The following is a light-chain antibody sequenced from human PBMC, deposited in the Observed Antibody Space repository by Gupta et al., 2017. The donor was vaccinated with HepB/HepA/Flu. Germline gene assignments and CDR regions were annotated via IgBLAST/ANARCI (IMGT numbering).Light chain of an antibody. V-gene: IGLV1-40*01. CDR1: SPNIGAGYD. J-gene: IGLJ2*01. Sequence: QSVLTQPPSVSGAPGQRVPISCTGSSPNIGAGYDVHWYQQLPGTAPKLLIYGNSNRPSGVPDRFSGSKSGTSASLAITGLQAEDEADYYCQSYDSSLSGSILFGGGTKLTVL. CDR2: GNS. CDR3: QSYDSSLSGSIL.